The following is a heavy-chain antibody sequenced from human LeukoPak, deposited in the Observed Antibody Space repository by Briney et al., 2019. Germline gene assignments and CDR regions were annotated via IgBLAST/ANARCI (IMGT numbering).Heavy chain of an antibody. CDR2: ISWDGGTT. Sequence: GGSLRLSCAASGFTFDDYAMLWVRQAPGKGLEWVSLISWDGGTTYYADSVKGRFTISRDNSKNSLYLQMNSLRAEDTAFYYCSRGQLVDYYFYHMDVWGKGTTVTISS. CDR3: SRGQLVDYYFYHMDV. V-gene: IGHV3-43D*03. D-gene: IGHD1-1*01. CDR1: GFTFDDYA. J-gene: IGHJ6*03.